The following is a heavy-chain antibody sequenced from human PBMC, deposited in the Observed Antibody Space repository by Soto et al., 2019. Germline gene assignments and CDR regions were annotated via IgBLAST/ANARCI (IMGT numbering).Heavy chain of an antibody. Sequence: PGESLKISCKGSGYSFTSYGISWVRQAPGQGLEWMGWISAYNGNTNYAQKLQGRVTMTTDTSTSTAYMELRSVRSDDTAVYYCARVWGGAFDIWGQGTLVTVSS. V-gene: IGHV1-18*01. CDR3: ARVWGGAFDI. CDR2: ISAYNGNT. D-gene: IGHD3-10*01. J-gene: IGHJ3*02. CDR1: GYSFTSYG.